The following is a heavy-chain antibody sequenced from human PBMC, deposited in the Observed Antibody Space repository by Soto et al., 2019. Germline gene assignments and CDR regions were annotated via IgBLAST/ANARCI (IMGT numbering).Heavy chain of an antibody. Sequence: QVQLQESGPGLVKPSETLSLTCTVSGGSVSSGSYYWSWIRQPPGKGLEWIGYIYYSGSTNYNPYLKSRVTISVDTSKNQFSLKLSSVTAADTAVYYCARVAVAPDYWGQGTLVTVSS. CDR1: GGSVSSGSYY. J-gene: IGHJ4*02. V-gene: IGHV4-61*01. CDR2: IYYSGST. CDR3: ARVAVAPDY. D-gene: IGHD6-19*01.